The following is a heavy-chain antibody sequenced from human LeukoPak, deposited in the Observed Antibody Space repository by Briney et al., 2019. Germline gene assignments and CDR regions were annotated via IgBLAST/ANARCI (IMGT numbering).Heavy chain of an antibody. D-gene: IGHD4-17*01. J-gene: IGHJ4*02. V-gene: IGHV3-30*04. Sequence: PGGSLRLSCAASGFTFSSYAMHWVRQAPGKGLEWVAVISYDGSNKYYADSVKGRFTISRDNSKNTLYLQMNSLRAEDTAVYYCARGYGDYGLAFDYWGQGTLVTVSS. CDR3: ARGYGDYGLAFDY. CDR1: GFTFSSYA. CDR2: ISYDGSNK.